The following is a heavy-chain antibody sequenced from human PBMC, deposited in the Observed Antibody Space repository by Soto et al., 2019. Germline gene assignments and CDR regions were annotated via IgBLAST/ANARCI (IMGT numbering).Heavy chain of an antibody. J-gene: IGHJ4*02. Sequence: EVQLVESGGGLVKPGGSLRLSCAASGFSFSTSTMNWVRQAPGKGLEFVSSIGRTGIDSYYIDSVKGRFTISRDNAQNSLYLQMNSLRAEDTALYYCVCDDNRRYWGQGTLVTVSS. CDR2: IGRTGIDS. V-gene: IGHV3-21*01. CDR3: VCDDNRRY. CDR1: GFSFSTST. D-gene: IGHD1-1*01.